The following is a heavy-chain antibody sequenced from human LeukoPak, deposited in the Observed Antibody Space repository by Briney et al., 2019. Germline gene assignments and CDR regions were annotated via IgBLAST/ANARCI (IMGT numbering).Heavy chain of an antibody. D-gene: IGHD6-13*01. J-gene: IGHJ5*02. Sequence: KPSETLSLTCTVSGGSISSYYWSWIRQPPGKGLEWIGYIYYSGSANYNPSLKSRVTISVDTSKNQFSLKLSSVTAADTAVYYCARAYSSSWYFNWFDPWAREPWSPSP. CDR3: ARAYSSSWYFNWFDP. CDR2: IYYSGSA. CDR1: GGSISSYY. V-gene: IGHV4-59*08.